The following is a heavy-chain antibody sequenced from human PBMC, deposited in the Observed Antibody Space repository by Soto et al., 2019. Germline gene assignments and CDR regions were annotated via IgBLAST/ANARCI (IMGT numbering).Heavy chain of an antibody. D-gene: IGHD4-4*01. CDR1: GYTLTELS. Sequence: QVQLVQSGAEVKKPGASVKVSCKVSGYTLTELSMHWVRQAPGKGLEWMGGFDPEDGETIYAQKYHGRVTMTEDTSTDTAYMELSSLRSEDTAVYYCATLPITVTTIYYYYGMDVWGQGTTVTVSS. CDR2: FDPEDGET. V-gene: IGHV1-24*01. J-gene: IGHJ6*02. CDR3: ATLPITVTTIYYYYGMDV.